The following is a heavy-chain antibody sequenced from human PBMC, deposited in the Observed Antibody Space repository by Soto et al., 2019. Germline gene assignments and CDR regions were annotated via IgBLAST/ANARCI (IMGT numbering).Heavy chain of an antibody. D-gene: IGHD5-12*01. CDR2: ITYSGST. CDR3: AVASGQRYSGSEVFDY. V-gene: IGHV4-31*03. Sequence: QVQLQESGPGLVKPSQTLSLTCLVSGGSISSGTYSWNWIRQFPGKGLEWIGEITYSGSTYYNPALASRVTISLVTSKRQLSLMLTSVTAADTAVYYCAVASGQRYSGSEVFDYWGQGTQVTVSS. CDR1: GGSISSGTYS. J-gene: IGHJ4*02.